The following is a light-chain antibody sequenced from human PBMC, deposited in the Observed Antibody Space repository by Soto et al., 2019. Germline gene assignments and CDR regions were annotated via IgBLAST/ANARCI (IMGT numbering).Light chain of an antibody. Sequence: QSVLSQPASVSGSPGNSITISCTGTSSDVGGYNYVSWYQQKPGKAPKLMIYEVSCRPSGVSDRFSGSKSGNTASLTISGLQAEDEADYYCSSYTSRNTYVFGIGTKVTVL. V-gene: IGLV2-14*01. CDR3: SSYTSRNTYV. J-gene: IGLJ1*01. CDR2: EVS. CDR1: SSDVGGYNY.